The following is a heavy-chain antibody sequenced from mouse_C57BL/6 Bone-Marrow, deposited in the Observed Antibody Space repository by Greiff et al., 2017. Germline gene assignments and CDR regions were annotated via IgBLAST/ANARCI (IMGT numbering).Heavy chain of an antibody. V-gene: IGHV3-6*01. CDR3: AGHYGSSWLAY. Sequence: ESGPGLVKPSQSLSLTCSVTGYSITSGYYWNWIRQFPGNKLEWMGYISYDGSNNYNPSLKNRISITRDTSRNQCVLKWNSVTTEDTAKYYGAGHYGSSWLAYWGQGTLVTVSA. CDR1: GYSITSGYY. J-gene: IGHJ3*01. CDR2: ISYDGSN. D-gene: IGHD1-1*01.